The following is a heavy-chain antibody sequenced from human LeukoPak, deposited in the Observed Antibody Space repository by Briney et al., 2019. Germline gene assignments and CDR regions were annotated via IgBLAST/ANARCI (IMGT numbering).Heavy chain of an antibody. CDR3: ARVLIAAAGPGYYYYYMDV. CDR1: GGSISSSNW. Sequence: SGTLSLTCAVSGGSISSSNWWSWVRQPPGKGLEWIGEIYHSGSTNYNPSLKSRVTISVDKSKNQFSLKLSSVTAADTAVYYCARVLIAAAGPGYYYYYMDVWGKGTTVTVSS. CDR2: IYHSGST. J-gene: IGHJ6*03. V-gene: IGHV4-4*02. D-gene: IGHD6-13*01.